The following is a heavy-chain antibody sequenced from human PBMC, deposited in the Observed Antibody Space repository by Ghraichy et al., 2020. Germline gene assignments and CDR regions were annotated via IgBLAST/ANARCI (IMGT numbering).Heavy chain of an antibody. J-gene: IGHJ6*02. CDR3: ARGLYCSSTSCYRGYYYGMDV. CDR2: MNPNSGNT. Sequence: ASVKVSCKASGYTFTSYDINWVRQATGQGLEWMGWMNPNSGNTGYAQKFQGRVTMTRNTSISTAYMELSSLRSEDTAVYYCARGLYCSSTSCYRGYYYGMDVWGQGTTVTVSS. D-gene: IGHD2-2*01. CDR1: GYTFTSYD. V-gene: IGHV1-8*01.